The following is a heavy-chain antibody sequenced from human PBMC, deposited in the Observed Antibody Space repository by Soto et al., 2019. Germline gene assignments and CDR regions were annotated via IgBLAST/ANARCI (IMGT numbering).Heavy chain of an antibody. CDR3: TTGSVEGL. Sequence: GGSLRLSCSASGFSVTNAWMNWVRQAPGKGLEWVGRVYTSAEGGATHYAAPVKGRFTISRDDSINTVYLQMNSLMTEDTAVYYCTTGSVEGLWGQGTTVTVSS. V-gene: IGHV3-15*07. CDR2: VYTSAEGGAT. J-gene: IGHJ6*02. D-gene: IGHD2-15*01. CDR1: GFSVTNAW.